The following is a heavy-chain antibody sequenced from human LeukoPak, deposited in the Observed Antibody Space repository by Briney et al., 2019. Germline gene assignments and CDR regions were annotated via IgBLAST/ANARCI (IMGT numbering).Heavy chain of an antibody. V-gene: IGHV3-13*04. CDR3: ARGFQSRPAPVGFDY. Sequence: GGSLRLSCAASGFTFNIYDMHWVRHAAGGGLEWVSAIDTEGDTDYADSVEGRFTISRENAEKSLFLQMNSLRAGDTAVYFCARGFQSRPAPVGFDYWGQGTLVTVSS. CDR2: IDTEGDT. CDR1: GFTFNIYD. D-gene: IGHD2-2*01. J-gene: IGHJ4*02.